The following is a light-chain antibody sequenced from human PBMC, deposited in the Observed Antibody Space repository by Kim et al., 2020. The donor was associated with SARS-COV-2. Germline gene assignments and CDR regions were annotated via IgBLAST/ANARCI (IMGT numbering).Light chain of an antibody. CDR1: NIGSKS. J-gene: IGLJ2*01. Sequence: APGMTATITGRGNNIGSKSVDWYRQKPGQAPVLVIYYDSDRPAGIPERFSGSNSGNTATLTISRVEAGDEADYYCQVWDNSSDHVVFGGGTQLTVL. V-gene: IGLV3-21*04. CDR3: QVWDNSSDHVV. CDR2: YDS.